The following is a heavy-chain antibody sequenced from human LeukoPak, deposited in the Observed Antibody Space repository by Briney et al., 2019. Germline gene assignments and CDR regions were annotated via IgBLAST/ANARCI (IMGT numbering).Heavy chain of an antibody. CDR3: ARAPFRKGFDY. Sequence: SETLSLTCTVSGGSINNYYWSWIRQPAGKGLEWIGHIYTSKSTKYNPSLKSRVTISVDTSKNQFSLKLSSVTAADTAVYYCARAPFRKGFDYWGQGTLVTVSS. D-gene: IGHD1-14*01. CDR2: IYTSKST. V-gene: IGHV4-4*07. J-gene: IGHJ4*02. CDR1: GGSINNYY.